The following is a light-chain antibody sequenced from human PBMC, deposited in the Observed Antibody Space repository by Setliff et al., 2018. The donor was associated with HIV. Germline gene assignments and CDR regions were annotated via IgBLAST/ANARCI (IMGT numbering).Light chain of an antibody. CDR3: SSYAITNTLP. J-gene: IGLJ1*01. Sequence: QSALTQPASVSGSPGQSITISCTGTSSDVGGYNYVSWYQHHPGRAPKLMICEVSNRPSGVSNRFSGSKSGNTASLTISGLQAEDEGDYYCSSYAITNTLPFGTGTKVTVL. CDR1: SSDVGGYNY. CDR2: EVS. V-gene: IGLV2-14*01.